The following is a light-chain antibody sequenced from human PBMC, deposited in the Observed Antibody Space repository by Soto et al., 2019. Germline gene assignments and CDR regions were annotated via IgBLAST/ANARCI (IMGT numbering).Light chain of an antibody. J-gene: IGKJ5*01. CDR2: DAS. CDR1: QSVSSY. CDR3: QQRSTWPTLT. Sequence: IVLTQSPATLSLSPGERATLSCRASQSVSSYLAWYQQKPGQAPRLLIYDASNRATGIPARFSGSGSGTEFTLTISSLEPEDFAVYYCQQRSTWPTLTFGQGTRLEIX. V-gene: IGKV3-11*01.